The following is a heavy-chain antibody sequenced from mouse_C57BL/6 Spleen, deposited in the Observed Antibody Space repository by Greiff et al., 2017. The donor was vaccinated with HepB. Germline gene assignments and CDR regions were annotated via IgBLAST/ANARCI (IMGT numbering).Heavy chain of an antibody. D-gene: IGHD1-1*01. Sequence: QVQLQQSGAELVRPGTSVKVSCKASGYAFTNYLIEWVKQRPGQGLEWIGVINPGSGGTNYNEKFKGKATLTADKSSSTAYMQLSSLTSEDSAVYFCARGGSYYGTGYWGQGTTLTVSS. J-gene: IGHJ2*01. V-gene: IGHV1-54*01. CDR2: INPGSGGT. CDR3: ARGGSYYGTGY. CDR1: GYAFTNYL.